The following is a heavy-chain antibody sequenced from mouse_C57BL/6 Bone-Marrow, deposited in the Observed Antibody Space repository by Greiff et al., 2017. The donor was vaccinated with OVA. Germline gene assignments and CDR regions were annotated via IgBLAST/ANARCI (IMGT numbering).Heavy chain of an antibody. CDR1: GFTFSSYA. CDR2: ISSGGDYI. J-gene: IGHJ4*01. Sequence: EVMLVESGEGLVKPGGSLKLSCAASGFTFSSYAMSWVRQTPEKRLEWVAYISSGGDYIYYADTVKGRFTISRDNARNPLYLQMSSLKSEDTAMYYCTIRDYYGSSPFYAMDYWGQGTSVTVSS. CDR3: TIRDYYGSSPFYAMDY. D-gene: IGHD1-1*01. V-gene: IGHV5-9-1*02.